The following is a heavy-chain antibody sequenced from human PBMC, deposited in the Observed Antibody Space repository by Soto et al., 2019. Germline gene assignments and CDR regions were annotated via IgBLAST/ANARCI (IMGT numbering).Heavy chain of an antibody. Sequence: EVQLLESGGGLVQPGGSVRLSCAASGFTFSRYAMNWVRQAPGKGLEWVSFITSSSSTIYYADSVRGRFTISRDNAKNSLYLQMNSLRAEDTAIYYCARDIVVVPAAHSDYWGQGTLVTVSS. CDR3: ARDIVVVPAAHSDY. CDR1: GFTFSRYA. V-gene: IGHV3-48*01. CDR2: ITSSSSTI. J-gene: IGHJ4*02. D-gene: IGHD2-2*01.